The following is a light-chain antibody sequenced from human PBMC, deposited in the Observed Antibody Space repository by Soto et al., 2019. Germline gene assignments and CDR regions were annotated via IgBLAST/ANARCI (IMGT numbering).Light chain of an antibody. CDR1: HSISSY. Sequence: DIQMTQSPSSLSASVGDRVIITCRASHSISSYLNWYQQKPGKAPKLLIYAASSLQSGVPSRFSGSASGTYFTLTISSLQPEDFGTYYCQQSFTPAYTFGQGTKLEIK. V-gene: IGKV1-39*01. J-gene: IGKJ2*01. CDR3: QQSFTPAYT. CDR2: AAS.